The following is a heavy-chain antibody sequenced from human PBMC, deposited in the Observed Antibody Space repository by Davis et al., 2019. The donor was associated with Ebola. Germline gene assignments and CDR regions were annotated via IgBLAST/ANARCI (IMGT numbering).Heavy chain of an antibody. CDR2: VKQDGSDT. D-gene: IGHD3-10*01. Sequence: GESLKISCAASGFTFSRAWMTWVRQAPGKGLEWVANVKQDGSDTYYVDSVKGRFIISRDNTKNSIYLEMNDLRVDDTAVYYCATLPGGRGMDVWGQGTTVTVSS. J-gene: IGHJ6*02. CDR3: ATLPGGRGMDV. CDR1: GFTFSRAW. V-gene: IGHV3-7*01.